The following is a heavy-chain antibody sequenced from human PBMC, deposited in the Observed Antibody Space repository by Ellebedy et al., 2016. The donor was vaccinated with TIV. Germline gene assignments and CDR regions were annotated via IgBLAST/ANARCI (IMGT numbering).Heavy chain of an antibody. Sequence: ASVKVSCKASGYTFSSYGISWVRQAPGQGLEWMGGITPIFGTTNYAQKFQGRVTITADESTSTAYMELTSLRSEDTAVYYCARGTGYSNGWYPFRWGQGTLVTVSS. CDR2: ITPIFGTT. CDR3: ARGTGYSNGWYPFR. D-gene: IGHD6-19*01. CDR1: GYTFSSYG. J-gene: IGHJ4*02. V-gene: IGHV1-69*13.